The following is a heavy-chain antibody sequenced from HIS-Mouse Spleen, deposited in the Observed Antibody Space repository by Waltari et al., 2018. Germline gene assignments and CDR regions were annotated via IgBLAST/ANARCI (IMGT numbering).Heavy chain of an antibody. CDR2: IYYSGRT. CDR1: GGSISSSSYY. D-gene: IGHD6-13*01. Sequence: QLQLQESGPGLVKPSETLSLTCTVSGGSISSSSYYWGWIRQPPGKGLGWIGSIYYSGRTYYNPSLKSRVTIAVDTSKNQFSLKRSSVTAADTAVYYCAREIPYSSSWYDWYFDLWGRGTLVTVSS. J-gene: IGHJ2*01. V-gene: IGHV4-39*07. CDR3: AREIPYSSSWYDWYFDL.